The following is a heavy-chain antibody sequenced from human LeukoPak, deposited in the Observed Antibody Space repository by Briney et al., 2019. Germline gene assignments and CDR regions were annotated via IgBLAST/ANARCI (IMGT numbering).Heavy chain of an antibody. D-gene: IGHD3-22*01. CDR3: ATHRGYFSFDS. CDR1: GFTFSRYW. CDR2: IHLEGSEK. J-gene: IGHJ4*02. V-gene: IGHV3-7*01. Sequence: GGSLRLSCAPSGFTFSRYWMSWVRQAPGEGREWVANIHLEGSEKIYVDSVKGRFTICRDNAKNSLYLQINRLRAEDTAVYYCATHRGYFSFDSWGQGTLVTVSS.